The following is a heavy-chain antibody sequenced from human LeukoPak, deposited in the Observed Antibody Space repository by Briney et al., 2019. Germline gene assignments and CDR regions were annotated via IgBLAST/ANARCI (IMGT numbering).Heavy chain of an antibody. Sequence: GESLKISCKGSGYSFTSYWIGWVRQMPGKGLEWMGIIYPGDSDTRYTPSFQGQVTISADKSISTAYLQWSSLKASDTAMYYCARRTMVRGVMFDYWGQGTLVTVSS. CDR2: IYPGDSDT. CDR3: ARRTMVRGVMFDY. V-gene: IGHV5-51*01. D-gene: IGHD3-10*01. J-gene: IGHJ4*02. CDR1: GYSFTSYW.